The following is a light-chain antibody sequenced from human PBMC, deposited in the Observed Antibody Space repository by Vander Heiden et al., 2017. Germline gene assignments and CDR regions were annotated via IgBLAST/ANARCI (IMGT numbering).Light chain of an antibody. J-gene: IGLJ2*01. CDR2: EVS. CDR3: SSYTSSSPSDVV. CDR1: SSDDGGYNY. V-gene: IGLV2-14*01. Sequence: QSAPTPPAPVSGSSGQSITISCTGTSSDDGGYNYVAWYQQHPVKAPKLMIYEVSNRPSGVSNRFSGSKSGNTASLTISGLQAEDEADYYCSSYTSSSPSDVVFGGGTKLTVL.